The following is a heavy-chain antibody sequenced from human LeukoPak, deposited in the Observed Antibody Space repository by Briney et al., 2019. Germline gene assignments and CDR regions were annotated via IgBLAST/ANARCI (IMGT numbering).Heavy chain of an antibody. CDR2: ISVSGGIT. CDR3: AKGGEYCSGVSCYTFDY. J-gene: IGHJ4*02. V-gene: IGHV3-23*01. CDR1: GFTFSSYA. D-gene: IGHD2-15*01. Sequence: GGSLRLSCAAAGFTFSSYAMSWVRQAPGKGLEWVSTISVSGGITYYADSVKGRFTISRDNAKSTLYLQMNSLRAEDTAVYYCAKGGEYCSGVSCYTFDYWGQGTLVTVSS.